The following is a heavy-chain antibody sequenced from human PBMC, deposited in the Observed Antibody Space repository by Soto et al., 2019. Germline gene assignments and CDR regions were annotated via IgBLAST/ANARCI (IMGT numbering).Heavy chain of an antibody. V-gene: IGHV3-64*01. J-gene: IGHJ4*02. CDR2: ISSNGGST. CDR1: GFTFSSYA. CDR3: VRGPGYCFDY. Sequence: EVQLVESGGGLVQPGGSLRLSCAASGFTFSSYAMHWVRQAPGKGLEYVSAISSNGGSTYYANSVKGRFTISRDNSKNTLYLQMGSLRAEDMAVYYCVRGPGYCFDYWGQGTLVTVSS.